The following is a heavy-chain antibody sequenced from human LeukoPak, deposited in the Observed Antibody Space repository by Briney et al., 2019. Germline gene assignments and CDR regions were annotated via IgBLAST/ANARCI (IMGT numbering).Heavy chain of an antibody. V-gene: IGHV3-21*04. CDR1: GFTFSSYS. CDR2: ISSSSSYI. Sequence: KPGGSLRLSCAASGFTFSSYSMNWVRQAPGKGLEWVSSISSSSSYIYYADSVKGRFTISRDNAKNSLYLQMNSLRAEDTAVYYCASLMWFGELFYPYYYGMDVWGQGTTVTVSS. J-gene: IGHJ6*02. CDR3: ASLMWFGELFYPYYYGMDV. D-gene: IGHD3-10*01.